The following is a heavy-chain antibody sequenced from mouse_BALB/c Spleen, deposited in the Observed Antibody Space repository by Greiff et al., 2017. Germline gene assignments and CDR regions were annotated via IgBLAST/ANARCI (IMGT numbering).Heavy chain of an antibody. Sequence: EVQLQQSGPGLVKPSQSLSLTCSVTGYSITSGYYWNWIRQFPGNKLEWMGYISYDGSNNYNPSLKNRISITRDTSKNQFFLKLNSVTTEDTATYYCAGYYGNFYAMDYWGQGTSVTVSS. D-gene: IGHD2-1*01. CDR2: ISYDGSN. CDR3: AGYYGNFYAMDY. V-gene: IGHV3-6*02. J-gene: IGHJ4*01. CDR1: GYSITSGYY.